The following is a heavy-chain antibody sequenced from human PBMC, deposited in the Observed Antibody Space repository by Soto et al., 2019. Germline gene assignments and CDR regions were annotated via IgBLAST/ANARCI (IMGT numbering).Heavy chain of an antibody. V-gene: IGHV1-46*01. Sequence: ASVKVSCKASGYTFTSYYMHWVRQAPGQGLEWMGIINPSGGSTSYAQKFQGRVTMTRDTSTSTVYMELSSLRSEDMAVYYCARDPQANYYDSSGPSVGMDVWGQGTTVTVSS. J-gene: IGHJ6*02. D-gene: IGHD3-22*01. CDR3: ARDPQANYYDSSGPSVGMDV. CDR2: INPSGGST. CDR1: GYTFTSYY.